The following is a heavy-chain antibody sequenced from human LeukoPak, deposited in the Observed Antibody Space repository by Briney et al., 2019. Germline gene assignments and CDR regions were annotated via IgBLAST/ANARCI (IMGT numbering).Heavy chain of an antibody. Sequence: GASVKVSCKVSGYTLTELSMHWVRQAPGKGLEWMGGFEPEDGETIYAQKFQGRVTMTEDTSTDTAYMELSSLRSEDTAVYYRATARGGRNYYDSSGYYYTWGQGTLVTVSS. CDR3: ATARGGRNYYDSSGYYYT. CDR2: FEPEDGET. V-gene: IGHV1-24*01. J-gene: IGHJ5*02. CDR1: GYTLTELS. D-gene: IGHD3-22*01.